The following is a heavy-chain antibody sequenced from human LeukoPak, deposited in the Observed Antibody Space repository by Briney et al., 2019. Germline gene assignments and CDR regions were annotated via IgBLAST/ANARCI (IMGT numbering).Heavy chain of an antibody. D-gene: IGHD6-19*01. J-gene: IGHJ4*02. CDR2: IYYSGST. CDR1: GGSISSGGYY. V-gene: IGHV4-31*03. Sequence: SQTLSLTCTVSGGSISSGGYYWSWIRQHPGKGLEWFGHIYYSGSTYHNPSLKSRVTISVDTSKNQFTLKLSSVTAADTAVYYCASRSSLDTSSGWYYDYWSQGTLVTVSS. CDR3: ASRSSLDTSSGWYYDY.